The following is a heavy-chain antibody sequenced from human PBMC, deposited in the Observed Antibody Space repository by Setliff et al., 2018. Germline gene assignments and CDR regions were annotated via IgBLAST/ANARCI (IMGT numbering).Heavy chain of an antibody. J-gene: IGHJ5*02. V-gene: IGHV4-4*08. D-gene: IGHD6-13*01. CDR1: RGSISSSY. CDR3: ARGGGVAAAAWFDP. Sequence: SETLSLTCTVSRGSISSSYWSWIRLPPGKGLEWIGYMYTSGTTEYNPSLNSRVTMSLDTSKNQFSLNLSSVTAADTAGDYCARGGGVAAAAWFDPWGQGALVTVSS. CDR2: MYTSGTT.